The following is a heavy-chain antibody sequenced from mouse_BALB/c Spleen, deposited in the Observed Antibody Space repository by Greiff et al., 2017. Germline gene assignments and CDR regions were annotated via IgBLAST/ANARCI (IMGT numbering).Heavy chain of an antibody. Sequence: ESGPGLVKPSQSLSLTCSVTGYSITSGYYWNWIRQFPGNKLEWMGYISYDGSNNYNPSLKNRISITRDTSKNQFFLKLNSVTTEDTATYYCARGLGTGIAYWGQGTLVTVSA. D-gene: IGHD4-1*01. CDR2: ISYDGSN. CDR3: ARGLGTGIAY. CDR1: GYSITSGYY. V-gene: IGHV3-6*02. J-gene: IGHJ3*01.